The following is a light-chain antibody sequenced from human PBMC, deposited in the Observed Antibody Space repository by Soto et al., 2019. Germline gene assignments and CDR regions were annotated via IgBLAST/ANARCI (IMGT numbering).Light chain of an antibody. V-gene: IGLV1-44*01. Sequence: QSVLTQPPSASGTPGQRVTISCSGSSSNIGSNTVNWYQQLPGTAPKLLIFINDQRPSGVPDRFSDSKSGTSASLAISGLHSEDEADYYCAAWDDSLSTWVFGGGTKLTVL. J-gene: IGLJ3*02. CDR1: SSNIGSNT. CDR3: AAWDDSLSTWV. CDR2: IND.